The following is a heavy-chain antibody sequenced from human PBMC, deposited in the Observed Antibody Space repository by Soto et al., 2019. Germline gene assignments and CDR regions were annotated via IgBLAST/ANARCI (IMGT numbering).Heavy chain of an antibody. CDR3: ATSPGYSSSWYYFDY. CDR1: GVPISTYY. J-gene: IGHJ4*02. CDR2: NYHSGTT. Sequence: ASETLSLTCAVSGVPISTYYWSWIRQPPGKGPEWIGYNYHSGTTNYNPSLKSRVTISVDTSKNQFSLKLSSVTAADTAVYYCATSPGYSSSWYYFDYWGQGTLVTVSS. V-gene: IGHV4-59*01. D-gene: IGHD6-13*01.